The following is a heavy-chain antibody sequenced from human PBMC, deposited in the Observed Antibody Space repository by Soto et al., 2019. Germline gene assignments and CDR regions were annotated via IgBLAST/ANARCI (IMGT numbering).Heavy chain of an antibody. D-gene: IGHD3-3*01. CDR2: ISYDGSNK. Sequence: QVQLVESGGGVVQPGRSLRLSCAASGFTFSSYGMHWVRQAPGKGLEWVAVISYDGSNKYYADSVKGRFTISIDNSKNTLYLQMNSLRAEDTAVYYCAKDPEIRFLEWFTAGMDVWGQGTTVTVSS. V-gene: IGHV3-30*18. CDR3: AKDPEIRFLEWFTAGMDV. CDR1: GFTFSSYG. J-gene: IGHJ6*02.